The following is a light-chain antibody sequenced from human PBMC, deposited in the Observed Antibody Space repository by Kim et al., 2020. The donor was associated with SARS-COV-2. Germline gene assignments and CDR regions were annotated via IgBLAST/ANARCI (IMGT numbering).Light chain of an antibody. J-gene: IGKJ5*01. CDR1: QSVSTW. CDR2: GAS. V-gene: IGKV1-5*01. Sequence: AAVGDRVTITCRASQSVSTWLAWYQQKPGKAPKLLIYGASILETGVPSRFSGSGSATEFTLTINNLQPDDFATYYCQQYNTYPITFGPGTRLEIK. CDR3: QQYNTYPIT.